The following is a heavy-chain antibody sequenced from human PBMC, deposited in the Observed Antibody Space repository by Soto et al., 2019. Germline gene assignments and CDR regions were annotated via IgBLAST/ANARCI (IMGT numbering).Heavy chain of an antibody. CDR1: GGSLSGYY. CDR2: ISHRGGT. CDR3: ARCIRPDS. D-gene: IGHD2-21*01. Sequence: QVQLQQWGAGLLKPSETLSLTCAVHGGSLSGYYWSWIRQTPGKGLVWIGEISHRGGTNYNPSLKSRVTISLDTSKNQFSLKLAAVTAADTAAYYCARCIRPDSCGQGTQVTVSS. V-gene: IGHV4-34*02. J-gene: IGHJ5*01.